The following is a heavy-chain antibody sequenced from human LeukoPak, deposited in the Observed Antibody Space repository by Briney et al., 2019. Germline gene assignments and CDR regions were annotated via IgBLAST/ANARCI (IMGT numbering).Heavy chain of an antibody. CDR3: ARTKRGTTYCSGGSCYSTFYYYMDV. CDR1: GDSVSSNSAA. V-gene: IGHV6-1*01. CDR2: TYYRSKWYN. J-gene: IGHJ6*03. D-gene: IGHD2-15*01. Sequence: SQTLSLTCAISGDSVSSNSAAWNWIRQSPSRGLEWLGRTYYRSKWYNDYAVSVKSRITINPDTSKNQFSLQLNSVTPEDTAVYYCARTKRGTTYCSGGSCYSTFYYYMDVWGKGTTVTVSS.